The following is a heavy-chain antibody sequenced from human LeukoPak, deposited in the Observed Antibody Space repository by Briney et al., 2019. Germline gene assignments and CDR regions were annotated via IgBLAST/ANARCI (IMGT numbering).Heavy chain of an antibody. Sequence: PSETLSLTCAVYGGSFSGYYWSWIRQPPGKGLEWIGEINHSGSTNYNPSLKSRVSISVDSSKNQFSLKLTSVTAADTAVYYCARGLGITGTTFFDDYWGQGTLVTVSS. CDR1: GGSFSGYY. J-gene: IGHJ4*02. CDR3: ARGLGITGTTFFDDY. V-gene: IGHV4-34*01. D-gene: IGHD1-7*01. CDR2: INHSGST.